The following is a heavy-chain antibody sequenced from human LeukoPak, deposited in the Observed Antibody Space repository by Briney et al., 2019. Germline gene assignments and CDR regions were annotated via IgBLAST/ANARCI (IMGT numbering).Heavy chain of an antibody. Sequence: PSETLSLTCTVSGGSISSSSYYWGWIRQPPGKRLEWIGYIYYSGSTNYNPSLKSRVTISVDTSKNQFPLKLSSVTAADTAVYYCARVRPMATTYYFDYWGQGTLVTVSS. CDR1: GGSISSSSYY. J-gene: IGHJ4*02. D-gene: IGHD5-24*01. CDR2: IYYSGST. V-gene: IGHV4-61*05. CDR3: ARVRPMATTYYFDY.